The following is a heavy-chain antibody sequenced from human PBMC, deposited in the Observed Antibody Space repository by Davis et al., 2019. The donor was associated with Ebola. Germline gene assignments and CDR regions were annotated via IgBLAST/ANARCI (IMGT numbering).Heavy chain of an antibody. D-gene: IGHD3-22*01. CDR3: ARSADSSGYFPHY. CDR2: IYSGGTT. J-gene: IGHJ4*02. Sequence: GGSLRLSCAASGFSVSSNYMSWVRQAPGKGLEWVSVIYSGGTTYYADSVKGRFTISRDSSKNTLYLQMNNVRAEDTAVFYCARSADSSGYFPHYWGQGTLVTVSS. CDR1: GFSVSSNY. V-gene: IGHV3-53*05.